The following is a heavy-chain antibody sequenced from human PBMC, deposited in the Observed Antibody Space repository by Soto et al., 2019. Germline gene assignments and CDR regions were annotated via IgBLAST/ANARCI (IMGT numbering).Heavy chain of an antibody. CDR1: GFTFSSYT. CDR2: ISYDGGDK. Sequence: GGSLRLSCAASGFTFSSYTMHWVRQTPGRGLEWVADISYDGGDKYYADSVKGRFTISRDNSKNTLYLQMNSLRAEDTSVYYCARAEPGYSSSWYYDWGQGTLVTVSS. D-gene: IGHD6-13*01. CDR3: ARAEPGYSSSWYYD. J-gene: IGHJ4*02. V-gene: IGHV3-30-3*01.